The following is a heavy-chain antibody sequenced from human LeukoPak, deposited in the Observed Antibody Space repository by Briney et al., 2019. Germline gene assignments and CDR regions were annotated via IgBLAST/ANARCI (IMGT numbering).Heavy chain of an antibody. CDR1: GGSISSYY. CDR3: AKDEDFLVVAVVFDI. J-gene: IGHJ3*02. V-gene: IGHV4-59*01. Sequence: SETLSLTCTVSGGSISSYYWSWIRQPPGKGLEWIGYIYYSGSTNYNPSLKSRVTISVDTSKNQFSLKLSSVTAADTAVYYCAKDEDFLVVAVVFDIWGQGTIITVSS. CDR2: IYYSGST. D-gene: IGHD2-2*01.